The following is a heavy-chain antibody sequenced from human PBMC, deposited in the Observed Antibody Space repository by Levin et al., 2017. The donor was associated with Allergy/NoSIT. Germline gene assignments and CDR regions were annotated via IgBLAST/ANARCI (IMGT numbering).Heavy chain of an antibody. D-gene: IGHD4-11*01. CDR3: ARDPRYNSDYYLNFFDS. V-gene: IGHV3-30*03. Sequence: AGGSLRLSCAASGFTFSRYSMHWVRQAPGKGLEWVALVSYDGSKKYYADSVKGRFTISRDNSKNTLYLQTDSLTTEDTAVFYCARDPRYNSDYYLNFFDSWGQGTLVTVSS. CDR2: VSYDGSKK. CDR1: GFTFSRYS. J-gene: IGHJ4*02.